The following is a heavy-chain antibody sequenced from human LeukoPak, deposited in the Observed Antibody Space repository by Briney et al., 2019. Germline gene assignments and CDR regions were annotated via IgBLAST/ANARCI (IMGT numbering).Heavy chain of an antibody. D-gene: IGHD3-22*01. CDR1: GYTLTELS. V-gene: IGHV1-24*01. CDR2: FDPEDGET. Sequence: GASVKVSCKVSGYTLTELSMHWVRQAPGKGLEWMGGFDPEDGETIYAQKFQGRVTMTEDTSTDTAYMELSSLRSEDTAVYYCARAGRPYYYDSSGLGGRNWFDPWGQGTLVTVSS. CDR3: ARAGRPYYYDSSGLGGRNWFDP. J-gene: IGHJ5*02.